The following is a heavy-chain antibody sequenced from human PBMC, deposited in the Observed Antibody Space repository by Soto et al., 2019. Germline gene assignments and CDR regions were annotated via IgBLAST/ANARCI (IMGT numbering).Heavy chain of an antibody. J-gene: IGHJ5*02. CDR3: VDYNASRNWFDP. CDR2: VYPSGNT. CDR1: GPSVNDFY. Sequence: SETLSLTCTVSGPSVNDFYWGWIRQSPGKGLEWIGSVYPSGNTYNKPSLRSRVTISTDTSKNEVSLQVASVTAADTALYYCVDYNASRNWFDPWGQGTLVTVSS. V-gene: IGHV4-38-2*02. D-gene: IGHD1-20*01.